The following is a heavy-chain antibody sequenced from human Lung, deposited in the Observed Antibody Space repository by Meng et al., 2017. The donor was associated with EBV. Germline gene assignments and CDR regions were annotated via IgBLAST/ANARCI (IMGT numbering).Heavy chain of an antibody. J-gene: IGHJ4*02. CDR3: ARGVVGATSGDY. D-gene: IGHD1-26*01. Sequence: QVTLGQSGSELKQPGASVKVSCRPSEYTFTSYAINWVRQAPGQGPDWMGWIDPNTGNPTYDQGFTGRFVFSLDTSVSTAYLQINSLRADDTAVYYCARGVVGATSGDYWGQGTLVTVSS. CDR2: IDPNTGNP. V-gene: IGHV7-4-1*02. CDR1: EYTFTSYA.